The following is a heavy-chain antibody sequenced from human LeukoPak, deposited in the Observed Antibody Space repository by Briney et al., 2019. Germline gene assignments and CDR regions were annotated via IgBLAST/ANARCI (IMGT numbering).Heavy chain of an antibody. V-gene: IGHV3-53*01. CDR1: GFNVSSNY. Sequence: GGYLRRSCSGSGFNVSSNYMSWVGQAPGKGLEWGSIILSGGSPYYADSVKRRFSICRDKTKNTVYLQMNRLRADDTALYYCASHYASGSYFIAGAFDIWGQGTMVTVSS. CDR3: ASHYASGSYFIAGAFDI. J-gene: IGHJ3*02. CDR2: ILSGGSP. D-gene: IGHD3-10*01.